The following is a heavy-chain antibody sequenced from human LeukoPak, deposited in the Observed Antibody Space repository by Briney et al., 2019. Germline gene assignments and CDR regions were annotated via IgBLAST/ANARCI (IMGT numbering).Heavy chain of an antibody. CDR1: GFTFSSYG. CDR2: IRYDGSNK. CDR3: AKDQYRGIIAGGYFDY. Sequence: AGGSLRLSCAASGFTFSSYGMHWVRQAPGKGLEWVAFIRYDGSNKYYADSVKGRFTISRDNSKNTLYLQMNSLRAEDTAVYYCAKDQYRGIIAGGYFDYWGQGTLVTVSS. D-gene: IGHD1-26*01. J-gene: IGHJ4*02. V-gene: IGHV3-30*02.